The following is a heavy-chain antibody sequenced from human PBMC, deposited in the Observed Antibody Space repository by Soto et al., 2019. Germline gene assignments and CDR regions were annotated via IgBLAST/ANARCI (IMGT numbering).Heavy chain of an antibody. D-gene: IGHD2-2*02. CDR1: GFIFSGSA. CDR2: IRSRANNFAT. V-gene: IGHV3-73*01. CDR3: ARGQGAAIGDYYYHGMDV. Sequence: LSCAASGFIFSGSAIHWVRQASGKGLEWVGRIRSRANNFATSSAASVKGRFTFSRDDSKNTAYLQMNTLKPEDTAVYYCARGQGAAIGDYYYHGMDVWGQGTTVTVS. J-gene: IGHJ6*02.